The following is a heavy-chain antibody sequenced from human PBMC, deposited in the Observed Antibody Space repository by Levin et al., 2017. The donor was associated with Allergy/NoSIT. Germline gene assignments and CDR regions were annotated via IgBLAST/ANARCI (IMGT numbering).Heavy chain of an antibody. D-gene: IGHD6-13*01. J-gene: IGHJ4*02. CDR2: IFYSGRT. CDR1: GASIRGGDYY. V-gene: IGHV4-30-4*01. CDR3: ARCSSSWSLKYYLDF. Sequence: SETLSLSCNVSGASIRGGDYYWTWIRQPPGKGLEWIGNIFYSGRTNFNPSLQSRLSMSIDTSKNQFSLTLRSVTAADTAIYYCARCSSSWSLKYYLDFWGQGTLVAVSS.